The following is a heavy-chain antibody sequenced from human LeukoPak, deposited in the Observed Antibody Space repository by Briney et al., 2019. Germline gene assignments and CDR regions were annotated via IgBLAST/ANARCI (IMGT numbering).Heavy chain of an antibody. V-gene: IGHV1-18*04. CDR3: ARDLVLGLKQQLVY. J-gene: IGHJ4*02. Sequence: ASVKVSCKASGYTFTGYYMHWVREAPGQGLEWMGWISAYNGNTNYAQKLQGRVTMTTDTSTSTAYMELRSLRSDDTAVYYCARDLVLGLKQQLVYWGQGTLVTVSS. D-gene: IGHD6-13*01. CDR1: GYTFTGYY. CDR2: ISAYNGNT.